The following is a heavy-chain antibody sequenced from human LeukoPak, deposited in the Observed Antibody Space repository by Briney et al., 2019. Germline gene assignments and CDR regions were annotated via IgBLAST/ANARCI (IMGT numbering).Heavy chain of an antibody. CDR2: ISGSGGST. V-gene: IGHV3-23*01. CDR3: AKADRRTDY. J-gene: IGHJ4*02. D-gene: IGHD3-22*01. Sequence: ITRLPPDPEKEQEWVSAISGSGGSTYYADSVKGRFTISRDNSKNTLYLQMNSLRAEDTAVYYCAKADRRTDYWGQGTLVTVSS.